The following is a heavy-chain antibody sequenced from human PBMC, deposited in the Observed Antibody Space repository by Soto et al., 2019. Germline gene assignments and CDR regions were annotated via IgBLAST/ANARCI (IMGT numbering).Heavy chain of an antibody. D-gene: IGHD2-8*01. CDR2: INPSGSST. V-gene: IGHV1-46*01. J-gene: IGHJ4*02. Sequence: QVQLVQSGAEVKKPGASVKVSCKASGYTFTHYYMHWVRQAPGQGLEWMGMINPSGSSTSYAQNFQDRLTMTRDTSTSTVYMELSSLRSEDTAVYYCARPPFPGCINGVCYPCDHWGQGTLVTVSS. CDR3: ARPPFPGCINGVCYPCDH. CDR1: GYTFTHYY.